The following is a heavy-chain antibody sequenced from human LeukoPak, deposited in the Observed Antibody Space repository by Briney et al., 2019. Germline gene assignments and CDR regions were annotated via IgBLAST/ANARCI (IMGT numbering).Heavy chain of an antibody. CDR3: AKELGYWQGFDY. V-gene: IGHV3-23*01. J-gene: IGHJ4*02. D-gene: IGHD3-3*02. CDR2: ITANGGGT. CDR1: GFTFSTSA. Sequence: PGGSLRLSCAASGFTFSTSAMSWVRQAPGKGLEWVSTITANGGGTYYADSVEGRFTISRDNPKNTLYLQMGSLRTDDTAVYYRAKELGYWQGFDYWGQGTLVTVSS.